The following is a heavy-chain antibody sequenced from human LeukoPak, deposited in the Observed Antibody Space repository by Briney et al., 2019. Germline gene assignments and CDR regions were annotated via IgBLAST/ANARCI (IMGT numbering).Heavy chain of an antibody. CDR3: GRERTGPIDY. J-gene: IGHJ4*02. CDR1: GFTFSDSG. CDR2: ISSSSSTI. Sequence: SGGSLRLSCAASGFTFSDSGMNWVRQAPGKGLEWVSYISSSSSTIYYTNSVKGRFTISRDNAKSSLYLHMNSLRDEDATVYYCGRERTGPIDYLGQGTLVTVSS. D-gene: IGHD1-14*01. V-gene: IGHV3-48*02.